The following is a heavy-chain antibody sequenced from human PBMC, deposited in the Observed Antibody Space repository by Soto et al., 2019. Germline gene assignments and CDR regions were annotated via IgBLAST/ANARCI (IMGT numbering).Heavy chain of an antibody. CDR1: GGSISSGGYY. Sequence: SSETLSLTCTVSGGSISSGGYYWSWIRQHPGKGLEWIGYIYYSGSTYYNPSLKSRVAISVDTSKNQFSLKLSSVTAADTAVYYCARVGTYGDSDYWGQGTLVTVSS. D-gene: IGHD4-17*01. J-gene: IGHJ4*02. CDR3: ARVGTYGDSDY. V-gene: IGHV4-31*03. CDR2: IYYSGST.